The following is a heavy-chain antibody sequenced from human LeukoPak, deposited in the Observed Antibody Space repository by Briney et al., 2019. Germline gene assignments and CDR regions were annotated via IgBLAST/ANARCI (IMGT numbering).Heavy chain of an antibody. CDR1: GYNFRDHY. J-gene: IGHJ1*01. Sequence: ASVKVSCKTSGYNFRDHYIHWVRQAPGQGLHWMGYFNPISGGTKYEQEFQGRVTMTGDTSIGTAFLELNGLKSDDTAVYFCARGPYSAWGDYFQPWGQGTLVTVSS. V-gene: IGHV1-2*02. D-gene: IGHD1-26*01. CDR3: ARGPYSAWGDYFQP. CDR2: FNPISGGT.